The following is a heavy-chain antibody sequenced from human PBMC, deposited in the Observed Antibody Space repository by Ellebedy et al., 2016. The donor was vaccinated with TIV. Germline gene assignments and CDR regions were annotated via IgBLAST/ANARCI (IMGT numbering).Heavy chain of an antibody. Sequence: SETLSLTXTVSGGSISSYYWSWIRQPPGKGLEWIGYIYYSGSTNYNPSLKSRVTISVDTSKNQFSLKLSSVTAADTAVYYCARDGSEAFDIWGQGTMVTVSS. CDR2: IYYSGST. CDR1: GGSISSYY. V-gene: IGHV4-59*01. J-gene: IGHJ3*02. CDR3: ARDGSEAFDI. D-gene: IGHD5-12*01.